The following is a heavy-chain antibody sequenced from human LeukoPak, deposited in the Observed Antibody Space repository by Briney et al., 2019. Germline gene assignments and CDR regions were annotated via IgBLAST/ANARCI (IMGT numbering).Heavy chain of an antibody. CDR1: GFNFEDYA. CDR3: TREAERGGSYWGGDS. V-gene: IGHV3-49*04. Sequence: GGSLRLSCTTSGFNFEDYAMNWVRQAPGKGLEWVGLITSKAYGGTTEFAASVKGRFSISRDESKPIAYLQMNSLKIEDTGVYYCTREAERGGSYWGGDSWGQGTQVTVSA. J-gene: IGHJ4*02. CDR2: ITSKAYGGTT. D-gene: IGHD1-26*01.